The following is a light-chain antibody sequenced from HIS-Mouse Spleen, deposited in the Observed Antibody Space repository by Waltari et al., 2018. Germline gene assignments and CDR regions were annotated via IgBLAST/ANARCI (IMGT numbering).Light chain of an antibody. CDR2: EDS. V-gene: IGLV3-10*01. J-gene: IGLJ2*01. Sequence: SYELTQPPSVSVSPGQTARITCSGDALPKKYAYWYQPKSGQAPVLVIYEDSKRPSGIPGGFSGSSSGTMATLTISGAQVEDEADYYCYSTDSSGNHRVFGGGTKLTVL. CDR3: YSTDSSGNHRV. CDR1: ALPKKY.